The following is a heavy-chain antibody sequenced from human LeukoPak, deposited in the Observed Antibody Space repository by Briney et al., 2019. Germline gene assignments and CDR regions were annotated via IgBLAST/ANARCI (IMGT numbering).Heavy chain of an antibody. CDR2: IIPSGGST. CDR3: ARWWDDGSGYSYPYGMDV. D-gene: IGHD3-22*01. J-gene: IGHJ6*02. V-gene: IGHV1-46*01. Sequence: GASVKVSCKASGYTFTSYYMHWVRQAPGQGLEWMGIIIPSGGSTSYAQKFQGRVTMTRDTSTSTVYMELSSLRSEDTAVYYCARWWDDGSGYSYPYGMDVWGQGTTVTVSS. CDR1: GYTFTSYY.